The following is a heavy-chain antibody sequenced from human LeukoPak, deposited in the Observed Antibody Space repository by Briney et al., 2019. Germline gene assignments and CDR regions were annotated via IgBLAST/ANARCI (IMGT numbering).Heavy chain of an antibody. CDR3: ARDPRGYGDYPGWGFDY. V-gene: IGHV3-30*02. CDR2: IRYDGSNK. J-gene: IGHJ4*02. D-gene: IGHD4-17*01. Sequence: GSLRLSCAASAFSFSNYGMHWVRQAPGKGLEWVTFIRYDGSNKYYADSVKGRFTISRDNSKNTLYLQMNSLRAEDTAVYYCARDPRGYGDYPGWGFDYWGQGTLVTVSS. CDR1: AFSFSNYG.